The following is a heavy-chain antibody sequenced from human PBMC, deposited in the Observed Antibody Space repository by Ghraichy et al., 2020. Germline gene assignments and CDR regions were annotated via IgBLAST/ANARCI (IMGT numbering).Heavy chain of an antibody. J-gene: IGHJ4*02. CDR1: GYSISSGHY. CDR2: LSHSGGT. CDR3: VRGNFYDVKYYFES. D-gene: IGHD3-16*01. Sequence: ESLNISCNVSGYSISSGHYWGWIRQPPGRGLEWIGSLSHSGGTYYRSSLKSRVTMSVDTSKNQLSLKMTSATAADTAVYYCVRGNFYDVKYYFESWGQGTQVTVSS. V-gene: IGHV4-38-2*02.